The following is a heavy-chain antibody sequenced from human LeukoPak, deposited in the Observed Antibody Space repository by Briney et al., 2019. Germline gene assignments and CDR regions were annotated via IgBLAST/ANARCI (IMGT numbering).Heavy chain of an antibody. CDR3: AKAPVTSCRGAFCYPLDS. CDR2: INSRSSSI. V-gene: IGHV3-21*04. J-gene: IGHJ4*02. Sequence: GGSLRLSCAASGFSFSSYSMNWVRQAPGKGLEWVSSINSRSSSIYYADSVKGRFTISRDSSKNTLYLQMNNLRTEDAAIYYCAKAPVTSCRGAFCYPLDSWGQGTLVTVSS. CDR1: GFSFSSYS. D-gene: IGHD2-15*01.